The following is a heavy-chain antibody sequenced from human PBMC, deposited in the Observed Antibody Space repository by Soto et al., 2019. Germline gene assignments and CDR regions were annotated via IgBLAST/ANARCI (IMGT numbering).Heavy chain of an antibody. J-gene: IGHJ5*02. D-gene: IGHD3-10*02. CDR3: ARHVRGAVTMNWFDP. Sequence: QLQDSGPGLVKPSETLSLTCTVSGGSIISSNFYWGWIRQPPGKGLEWIGSVEYGGSTYDNPSLQSRVTLAADTSKNPFSLKLTSVTAADTAIYYCARHVRGAVTMNWFDPCGHGTLVTVSS. CDR2: VEYGGST. V-gene: IGHV4-39*01. CDR1: GGSIISSNFY.